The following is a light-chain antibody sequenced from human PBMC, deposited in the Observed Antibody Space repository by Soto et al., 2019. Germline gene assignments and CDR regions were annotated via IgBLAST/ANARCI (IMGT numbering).Light chain of an antibody. CDR2: DAS. CDR3: QQYGSSPLT. J-gene: IGKJ4*01. CDR1: QSVSSGY. V-gene: IGKV3-20*01. Sequence: IVLTQSPGTLSLSTGERATLSCRASQSVSSGYLAWYQQKPGQAPRLLISDASNRATGIPDRFSGSGSGTDFTLTISRLEPEDFAVYYCQQYGSSPLTFGGGTRWIS.